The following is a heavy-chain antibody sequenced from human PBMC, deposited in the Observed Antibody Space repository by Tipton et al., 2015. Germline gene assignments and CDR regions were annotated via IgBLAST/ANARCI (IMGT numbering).Heavy chain of an antibody. Sequence: SLRLSCAASGFTFSTYGMHWVRQAPGKGLEWVAVIWYDGSNKYYADSVKGRFTISRDNSKNRLYLQMNSLRAEDTAVYYCAKLDGDYLSGYYYGMDAWGQGTTVTVSS. CDR1: GFTFSTYG. V-gene: IGHV3-33*06. J-gene: IGHJ6*02. CDR3: AKLDGDYLSGYYYGMDA. CDR2: IWYDGSNK. D-gene: IGHD4-17*01.